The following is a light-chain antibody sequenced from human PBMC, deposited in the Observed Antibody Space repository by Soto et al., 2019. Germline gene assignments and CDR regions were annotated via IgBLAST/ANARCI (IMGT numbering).Light chain of an antibody. CDR1: QSISSW. CDR3: QQYYSYPYT. J-gene: IGKJ2*01. V-gene: IGKV1-5*01. Sequence: DIQMTQSPSTLSASVGDRVTITCRASQSISSWLAWYQQKPGKAPKLLIYDASSLESGVPSRFSGSGSGTDFTLTISCLQSEDYATYYCQQYYSYPYTFGQGTKLEIK. CDR2: DAS.